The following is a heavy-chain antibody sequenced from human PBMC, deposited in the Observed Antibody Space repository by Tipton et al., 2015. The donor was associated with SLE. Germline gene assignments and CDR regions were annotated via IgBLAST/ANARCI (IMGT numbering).Heavy chain of an antibody. CDR3: ARGVPSLFNFRSGSWVGPIVP. J-gene: IGHJ5*02. D-gene: IGHD3-3*01. CDR2: SYYTGST. CDR1: AGSITGYY. V-gene: IGHV4-59*12. Sequence: TLSLTCIVSAGSITGYYWTWIRQPPGKGMEWIAYSYYTGSTNYNPSLKSRVTISVDTSQNQFSLKLSSVSAADTAVYYCARGVPSLFNFRSGSWVGPIVPWGQGTLVTVSS.